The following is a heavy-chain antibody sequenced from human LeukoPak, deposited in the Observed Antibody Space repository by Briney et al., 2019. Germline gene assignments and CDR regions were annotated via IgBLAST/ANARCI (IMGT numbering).Heavy chain of an antibody. Sequence: GGSLRLSCAASGFTFSSYEMNWVRQAPGQGLEGVSYISSSGSTIYYADSVKGRFTISRDNAKHSLYLQMNSLRAEDTAVYYCATHDIAAAGTEDWGQGTLVTVSS. J-gene: IGHJ4*02. CDR2: ISSSGSTI. CDR3: ATHDIAAAGTED. CDR1: GFTFSSYE. D-gene: IGHD6-13*01. V-gene: IGHV3-48*03.